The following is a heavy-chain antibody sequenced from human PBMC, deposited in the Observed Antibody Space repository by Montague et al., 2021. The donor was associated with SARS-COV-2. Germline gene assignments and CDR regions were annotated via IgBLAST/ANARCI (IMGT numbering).Heavy chain of an antibody. CDR3: ARTASRSFTIFGVVTASYYFDY. CDR2: TNESAST. CDR1: GDSISSSCYF. Sequence: SETLSLTCTVSGDSISSSCYFWGWIRQPPGKGLEWIGSTNESASTYYTPSLKSRVTISVDTTKNQFSLKLSSVAAADTAVYYCARTASRSFTIFGVVTASYYFDYWGQGTLVTVSS. J-gene: IGHJ4*02. V-gene: IGHV4-39*01. D-gene: IGHD3-3*01.